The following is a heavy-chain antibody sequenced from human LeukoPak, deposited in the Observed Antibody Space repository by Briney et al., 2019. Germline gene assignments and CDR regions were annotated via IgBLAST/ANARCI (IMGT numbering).Heavy chain of an antibody. J-gene: IGHJ5*02. D-gene: IGHD6-13*01. CDR2: MNPNSGNT. Sequence: ASVKVSCKASGYTFTSYDINWVRQATGQGLEWMGWMNPNSGNTGYAQKFQGRVTMTRNTSISTAYMELSSLRSEDTAVYYCARAPWSGSSWPYNWFDPWGQGTLVTVSS. CDR1: GYTFTSYD. CDR3: ARAPWSGSSWPYNWFDP. V-gene: IGHV1-8*01.